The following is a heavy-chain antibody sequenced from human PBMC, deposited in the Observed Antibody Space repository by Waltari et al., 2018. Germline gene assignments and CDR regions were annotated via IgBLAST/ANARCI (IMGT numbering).Heavy chain of an antibody. CDR2: IYYSGST. Sequence: QVQLQESGPGLVKPSQTLSLTCTVSGGSISSGDYYWRWLRQPPGKGLEWIGYIYYSGSTYYNPSLKSRVTISVDTSKNQFSLKLSSVTAADTAVYYCAREGTMIVGNAFDIWGQGTMVTVSS. CDR3: AREGTMIVGNAFDI. D-gene: IGHD3-22*01. CDR1: GGSISSGDYY. V-gene: IGHV4-30-4*08. J-gene: IGHJ3*02.